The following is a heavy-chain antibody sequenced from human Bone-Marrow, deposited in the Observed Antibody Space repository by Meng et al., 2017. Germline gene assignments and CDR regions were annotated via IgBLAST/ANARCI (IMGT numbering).Heavy chain of an antibody. CDR1: GGTFSSYA. CDR3: ARETHYYDSRYFDY. J-gene: IGHJ4*02. Sequence: QVHLVQRGAEVKKPGSSGKVSCKAAGGTFSSYAISWVGQAPGQGLEWMGGIIPIFGTANYAQKFQGRVTITADKSTSTAYMELSSLRSEDTAVYYCARETHYYDSRYFDYWGQGTLVTVSS. V-gene: IGHV1-69*06. D-gene: IGHD3-22*01. CDR2: IIPIFGTA.